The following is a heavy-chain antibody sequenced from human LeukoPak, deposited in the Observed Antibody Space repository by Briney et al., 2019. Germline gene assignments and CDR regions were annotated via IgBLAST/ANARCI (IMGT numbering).Heavy chain of an antibody. J-gene: IGHJ3*02. D-gene: IGHD2-21*02. CDR3: ARHVLRLHDSDAFDI. Sequence: PSETLSLTCTVSGGSISSSSYYWGWIRQPPGKGLEWIGSIYYSGSTYYNPSLKSRFTISVDTSKNQFSLKLSSVTAADTAVYYCARHVLRLHDSDAFDIWGQGTMVTVSS. CDR2: IYYSGST. V-gene: IGHV4-39*01. CDR1: GGSISSSSYY.